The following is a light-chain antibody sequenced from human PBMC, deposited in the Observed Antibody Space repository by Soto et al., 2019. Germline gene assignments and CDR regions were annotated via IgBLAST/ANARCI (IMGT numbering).Light chain of an antibody. J-gene: IGLJ1*01. CDR1: SSDIGAYNF. V-gene: IGLV2-11*01. CDR3: CSYAASTVFDV. Sequence: QSALTQPRSVSGSRGQTVTISCTGSSSDIGAYNFVSWYQQFAGQAPKLLIFAVRKRPAGVPARFSASKSGNTASLTISGLEAEDGADSSGCSYAASTVFDVFGTGTKLTAL. CDR2: AVR.